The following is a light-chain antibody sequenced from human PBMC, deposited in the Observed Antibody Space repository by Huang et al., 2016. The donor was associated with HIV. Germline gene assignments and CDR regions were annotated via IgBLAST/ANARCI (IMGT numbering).Light chain of an antibody. CDR1: QSVYSSSTSKDY. Sequence: DIIMTQSPDSLAVSLGERATLNCRSSQSVYSSSTSKDYMAWFQQKPGQPPSLLLFWASTREAGVPDRCSGSGSGTHFTLTSANLEAEDATIYYCQQYYSSPQTFGQGTRVEVK. CDR3: QQYYSSPQT. J-gene: IGKJ1*01. CDR2: WAS. V-gene: IGKV4-1*01.